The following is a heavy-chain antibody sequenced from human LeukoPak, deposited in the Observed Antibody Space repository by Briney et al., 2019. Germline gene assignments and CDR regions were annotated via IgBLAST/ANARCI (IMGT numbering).Heavy chain of an antibody. V-gene: IGHV3-7*02. CDR3: ARNRVDTAMVVFDY. D-gene: IGHD5-18*01. CDR2: IKQDGSEK. Sequence: AGGSLRLSCAASGFTFSSYWMSWVRQAPGKGLEWVANIKQDGSEKYYVDSVKGRFTISRDNAKNSLYLQMNSLRAEDTAVYYCARNRVDTAMVVFDYWGQGTLVTVSS. J-gene: IGHJ4*02. CDR1: GFTFSSYW.